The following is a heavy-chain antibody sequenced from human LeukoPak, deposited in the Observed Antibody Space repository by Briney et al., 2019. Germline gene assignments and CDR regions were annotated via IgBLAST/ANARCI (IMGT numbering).Heavy chain of an antibody. J-gene: IGHJ3*02. CDR2: INWNGGST. D-gene: IGHD6-19*01. CDR1: GFTFDDNG. Sequence: PGGSLRLSCAASGFTFDDNGMSWVRHAPGKGLEWVSGINWNGGSTVYVDSVKGRFTISRDNAKNSLYLQMNSLRAEDTALYYCAREMYSSGWLNAFDIWGQGTMVTVSS. V-gene: IGHV3-20*04. CDR3: AREMYSSGWLNAFDI.